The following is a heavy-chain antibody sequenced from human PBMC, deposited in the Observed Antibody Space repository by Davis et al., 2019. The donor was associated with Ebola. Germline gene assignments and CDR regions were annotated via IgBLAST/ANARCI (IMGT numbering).Heavy chain of an antibody. Sequence: SGPTLVKPTQTLTLTCTFSGFSLSTSGMCVSWIRQPPGKALEWLALIFWDDDKRYSPSLKSRLTITKDTSKNQVVLTMTNMDPVDTATYYCARVLTYYDILTGYSKYWYFDLWGRGTLVTVSS. CDR2: IFWDDDK. CDR3: ARVLTYYDILTGYSKYWYFDL. V-gene: IGHV2-5*08. D-gene: IGHD3-9*01. J-gene: IGHJ2*01. CDR1: GFSLSTSGMC.